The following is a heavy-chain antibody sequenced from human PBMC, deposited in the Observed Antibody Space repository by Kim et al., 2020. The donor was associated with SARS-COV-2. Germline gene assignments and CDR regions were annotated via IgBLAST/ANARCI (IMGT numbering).Heavy chain of an antibody. V-gene: IGHV1-18*04. Sequence: ASVKVSCKASGYTFTTYGISWVRQAPGQGLEWMGWLSVYNDYTKYAQNLQGRVTMTTDTSTSTAYMELRSLRSDDTAVYYCARDRAGGWNWFDRWGQGTLVTVSS. CDR1: GYTFTTYG. CDR2: LSVYNDYT. J-gene: IGHJ5*02. CDR3: ARDRAGGWNWFDR. D-gene: IGHD6-19*01.